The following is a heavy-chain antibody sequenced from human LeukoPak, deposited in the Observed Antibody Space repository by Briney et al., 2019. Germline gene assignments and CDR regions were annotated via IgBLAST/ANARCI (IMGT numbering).Heavy chain of an antibody. CDR2: IGDDGSNK. Sequence: GRSLRLSWAASGFTFSSYGMHWVRQAPGKGREWVAVIGDDGSNKYYADSVKGRFTISRDNSKNTLYLQMNTLRAEDTAVYYCARDRSTYSSSWYVDYWGQGTLVTVSS. CDR3: ARDRSTYSSSWYVDY. CDR1: GFTFSSYG. V-gene: IGHV3-33*01. J-gene: IGHJ4*02. D-gene: IGHD6-13*01.